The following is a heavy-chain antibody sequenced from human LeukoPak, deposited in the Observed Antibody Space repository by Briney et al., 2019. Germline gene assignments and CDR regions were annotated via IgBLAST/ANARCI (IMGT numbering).Heavy chain of an antibody. V-gene: IGHV1-69*02. CDR3: ARASSGYFIDAFDI. CDR2: IIPILGIA. Sequence: SVKVSCKASGGTFSSYTISWVRQAPGQGLEWMGRIIPILGIANYAQKFQGRVTITADKSTSTAYMELSSLRSEDTAVYYCARASSGYFIDAFDIWGQGTMVTVSS. J-gene: IGHJ3*02. D-gene: IGHD3-22*01. CDR1: GGTFSSYT.